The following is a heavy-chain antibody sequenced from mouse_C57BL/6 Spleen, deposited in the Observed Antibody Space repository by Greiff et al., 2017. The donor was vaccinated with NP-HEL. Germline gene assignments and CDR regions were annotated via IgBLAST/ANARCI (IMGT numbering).Heavy chain of an antibody. V-gene: IGHV1-61*01. CDR3: ARRGGTTVVATDYFDY. CDR2: IYPSDSET. D-gene: IGHD1-1*01. J-gene: IGHJ2*01. Sequence: QVQLKQPGAELVRPGSSVKLSCKASGYTFTSYWMDWVKQRPGQGLEWIGNIYPSDSETHYNQKFKDKATLTVDKSSSTAYMQLSSLTSEDAAVYYCARRGGTTVVATDYFDYWGQGTTLTVSS. CDR1: GYTFTSYW.